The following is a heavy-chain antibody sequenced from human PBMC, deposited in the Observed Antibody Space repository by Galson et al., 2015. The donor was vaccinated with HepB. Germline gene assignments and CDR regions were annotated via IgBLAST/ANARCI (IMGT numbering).Heavy chain of an antibody. J-gene: IGHJ5*02. D-gene: IGHD1-26*01. CDR3: ARHGPLGIVGVGWFDP. CDR1: GYSFTSYW. Sequence: QSGAEVKKPGESLRISCKGSGYSFTSYWISWVRQMPGKGLEWMGRIDPSDSYTNYSPSFQGHVTISADKSISTAYLQWSSLKASDTAMYYCARHGPLGIVGVGWFDPWGQGTLVTVSS. V-gene: IGHV5-10-1*01. CDR2: IDPSDSYT.